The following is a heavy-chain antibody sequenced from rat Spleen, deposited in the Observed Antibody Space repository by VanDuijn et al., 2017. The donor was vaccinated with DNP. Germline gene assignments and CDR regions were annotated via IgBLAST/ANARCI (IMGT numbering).Heavy chain of an antibody. CDR3: ARSLATVAPTGAMDA. V-gene: IGHV3-1*01. D-gene: IGHD1-3*01. Sequence: EVQLQESGPGLVKPSQSLSLTCSVTGYSITSDYWGWIRKFPGNKMAWIGHISYSGRTTYNPSLKSRISITRDTSKNQLFLQVNSVTTEDTATYYCARSLATVAPTGAMDAWGQGTSVTVSS. CDR1: GYSITSDY. J-gene: IGHJ4*01. CDR2: ISYSGRT.